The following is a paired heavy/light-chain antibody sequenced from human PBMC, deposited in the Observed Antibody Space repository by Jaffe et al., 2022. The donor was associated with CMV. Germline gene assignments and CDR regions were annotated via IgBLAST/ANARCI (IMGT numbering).Light chain of an antibody. CDR3: QHTYVFPPT. V-gene: IGKV1-39*01. J-gene: IGKJ3*01. CDR2: RAS. Sequence: DIQMTQSPSSLSASVGDRVTITCRASQSINSFLNWYQQRPGKAPKLLIYRASHLQSGVPSKFSGSGSGTDFSLTISSLQPEDFATYYCQHTYVFPPTFGPGTTVDIK. CDR1: QSINSF.
Heavy chain of an antibody. D-gene: IGHD3-16*01. J-gene: IGHJ4*02. CDR3: ANNDLGELRN. CDR1: GFIFHTSG. V-gene: IGHV3-23*04. Sequence: EVHLAESGGDLVQPGGSLRLSCAASGFIFHTSGMSWVRQAPGKGLEWVSSINYNGADINYADSVKGRFTISKDSSKNTLYLHMNGLRVDDTAVYYCANNDLGELRNWGQGTLVTVSS. CDR2: INYNGADI.